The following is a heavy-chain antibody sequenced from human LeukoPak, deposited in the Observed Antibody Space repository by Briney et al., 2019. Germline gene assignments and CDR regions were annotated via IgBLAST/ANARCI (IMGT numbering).Heavy chain of an antibody. CDR3: VRDGMVGASYYFDF. CDR2: ISTSSSFI. D-gene: IGHD1-26*01. V-gene: IGHV3-21*01. CDR1: GFTFSRYN. Sequence: GGSLKLSCAGSGFTFSRYNMNWIRQAPGKGLEWVSSISTSSSFIDYADSVKGRFTISRDNAKDSLHLQMDSLRADDTAVYYCVRDGMVGASYYFDFWGQGTLVTVSS. J-gene: IGHJ4*02.